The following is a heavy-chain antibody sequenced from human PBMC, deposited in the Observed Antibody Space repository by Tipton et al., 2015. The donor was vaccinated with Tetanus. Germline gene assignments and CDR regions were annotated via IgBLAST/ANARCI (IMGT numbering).Heavy chain of an antibody. CDR3: ARGITDGYNRRFDY. CDR1: RGPISSYY. J-gene: IGHJ4*02. V-gene: IGHV4-4*07. CDR2: ISNGNP. Sequence: TLSLTCSVSRGPISSYYWSWIRQPAGKGLEWIGYISNGNPDYAPSLKSRVTLSVDTSKNEFSLRLRSVTAADTGVYYCARGITDGYNRRFDYWGQGTLVAVSP. D-gene: IGHD5-24*01.